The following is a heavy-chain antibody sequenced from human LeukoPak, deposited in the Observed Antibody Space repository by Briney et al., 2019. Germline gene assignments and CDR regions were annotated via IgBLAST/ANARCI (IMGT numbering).Heavy chain of an antibody. V-gene: IGHV4-4*08. D-gene: IGHD5-18*01. Sequence: SETLSLTCTVSGVSISGNYWSWIRQPPGKGLEWIGRIYISGTTNYNPSLKSRVTISVDTSKNQFSLKLSSVTAAATAVYYCARDSGYGYGDYWGQGTLVTVSS. CDR2: IYISGTT. CDR3: ARDSGYGYGDY. J-gene: IGHJ4*02. CDR1: GVSISGNY.